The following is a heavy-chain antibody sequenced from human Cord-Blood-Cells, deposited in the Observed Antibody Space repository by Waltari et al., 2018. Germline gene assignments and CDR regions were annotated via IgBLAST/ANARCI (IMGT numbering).Heavy chain of an antibody. CDR1: GYTFTSYD. V-gene: IGHV1-8*01. J-gene: IGHJ4*02. CDR2: MNPNSGNT. CDR3: ARTVVTSDMYYFDY. D-gene: IGHD2-2*01. Sequence: QVQLVQSGAEVKKPGASVKVSCKASGYTFTSYDIHWVRQATGQGLEWMGWMNPNSGNTGYAQKFQGRVTMTRNTSISTAYMELSSLRSEDTAVYYCARTVVTSDMYYFDYWGQGTLVTVSS.